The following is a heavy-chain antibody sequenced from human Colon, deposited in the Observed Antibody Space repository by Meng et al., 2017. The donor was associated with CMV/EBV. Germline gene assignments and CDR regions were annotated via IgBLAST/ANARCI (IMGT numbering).Heavy chain of an antibody. Sequence: GESLKISCAGSGFTFSSYTMSWVRQAPGKGLEWVSSISSGGTYIYYADPLKGRFTVSRDNAKNSLYLQLDSLRVEDTAVYYCARDGFTGYAGWFDPGAREPRSPSPQ. V-gene: IGHV3-21*01. CDR3: ARDGFTGYAGWFDP. CDR2: ISSGGTYI. J-gene: IGHJ5*02. CDR1: GFTFSSYT. D-gene: IGHD5-12*01.